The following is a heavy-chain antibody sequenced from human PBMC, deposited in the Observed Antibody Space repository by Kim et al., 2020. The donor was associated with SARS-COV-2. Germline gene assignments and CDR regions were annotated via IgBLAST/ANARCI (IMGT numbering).Heavy chain of an antibody. Sequence: GGSLRLSCAASGFTFSSYGMHWVRQAPGKGLEWVAVIWYDGSNKYYADSVKGRFTISRDNSKNTLYLQMNSLRAEDTAVYYCARGRTYDFWSGYDYWGQGTLVTVSS. D-gene: IGHD3-3*01. V-gene: IGHV3-33*01. J-gene: IGHJ4*02. CDR1: GFTFSSYG. CDR2: IWYDGSNK. CDR3: ARGRTYDFWSGYDY.